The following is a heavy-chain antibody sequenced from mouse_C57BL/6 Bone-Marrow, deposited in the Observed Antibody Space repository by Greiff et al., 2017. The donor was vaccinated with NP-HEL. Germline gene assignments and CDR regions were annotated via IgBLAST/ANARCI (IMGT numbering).Heavy chain of an antibody. J-gene: IGHJ2*01. Sequence: QVQLKQPGAELVMPGASVKLSCKASGYTFTSYWMHWVKQRPGQGLEWIGEIDPSDSYTNYNQKFKGKSTLTVDKSSSTAYMQLSSLTSEDSAVYYCARRGSITTVVGLDYWGQGTTLTVSS. CDR2: IDPSDSYT. CDR3: ARRGSITTVVGLDY. D-gene: IGHD1-1*01. V-gene: IGHV1-69*01. CDR1: GYTFTSYW.